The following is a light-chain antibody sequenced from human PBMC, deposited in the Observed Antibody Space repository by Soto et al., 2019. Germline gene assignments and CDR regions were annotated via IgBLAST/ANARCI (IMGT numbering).Light chain of an antibody. CDR2: AAS. CDR1: QGISSY. Sequence: IQLTQSPSSLSASVGDRVTITCRASQGISSYLAWYQQKPGKAPKLLIYAASTLQGGVPSRFSVSGSGTDFTLTINRLQNEDLATYYCQQLNSYPITFCQGTRLEI. V-gene: IGKV1-9*01. J-gene: IGKJ5*01. CDR3: QQLNSYPIT.